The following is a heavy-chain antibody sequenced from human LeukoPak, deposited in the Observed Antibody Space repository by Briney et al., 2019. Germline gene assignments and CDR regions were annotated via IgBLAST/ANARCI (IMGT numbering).Heavy chain of an antibody. CDR1: GGSISSYY. CDR3: ARQSGGASFDY. Sequence: SETLSLTCTVSGGSISSYYWSWVRQPPGKGLEWIGYIYYSGSTNYNPSLKSRVTISVDTSKNQFSLKLSSVTAADTAVYYCARQSGGASFDYWGQGTLVTVSS. D-gene: IGHD1-26*01. CDR2: IYYSGST. V-gene: IGHV4-59*08. J-gene: IGHJ4*02.